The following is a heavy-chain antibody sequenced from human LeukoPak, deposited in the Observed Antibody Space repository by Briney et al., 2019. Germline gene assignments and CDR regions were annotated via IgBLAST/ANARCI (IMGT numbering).Heavy chain of an antibody. J-gene: IGHJ6*03. CDR2: MNPNSGNT. V-gene: IGHV1-8*03. CDR1: GYTFTSYD. CDR3: ARGEGSWYAYYYYMDA. D-gene: IGHD6-13*01. Sequence: ASVKVSCKGSGYTFTSYDINWVRQATGQGLEWMGWMNPNSGNTGYAQKFQGRVTITRNTSISTAYMELSSLRSEDTAVYYCARGEGSWYAYYYYMDAWGKGTTVTVSS.